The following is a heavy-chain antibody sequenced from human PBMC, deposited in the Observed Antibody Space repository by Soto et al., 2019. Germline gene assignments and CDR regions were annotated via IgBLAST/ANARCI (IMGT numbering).Heavy chain of an antibody. CDR3: ARDYLGPGSSWSHYFYYGMDV. V-gene: IGHV4-61*01. D-gene: IGHD6-13*01. Sequence: PSDTLCLTCTVSAGTSGSGNYYWSWIRQPPGKGLEWIGYIYYSGSTNYNPSLKSRVTISVATAKNQFSLKLSSVTAADTAMYYCARDYLGPGSSWSHYFYYGMDVWGQGTTGTGSS. J-gene: IGHJ6*02. CDR2: IYYSGST. CDR1: AGTSGSGNYY.